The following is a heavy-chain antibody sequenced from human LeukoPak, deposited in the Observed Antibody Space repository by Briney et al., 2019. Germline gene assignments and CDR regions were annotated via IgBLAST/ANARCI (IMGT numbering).Heavy chain of an antibody. CDR1: GYSFTSYG. V-gene: IGHV1-18*01. D-gene: IGHD2-21*01. CDR2: ISAYNGNT. Sequence: GESLKISCKGSGYSFTSYGISWVRQAPGQGLEWMGWISAYNGNTNYAQKLQGRVTMTTDTSTSTAYMELRSLRSDDTAVYYCARELFSNWFDPWGQGTLVTVSS. J-gene: IGHJ5*02. CDR3: ARELFSNWFDP.